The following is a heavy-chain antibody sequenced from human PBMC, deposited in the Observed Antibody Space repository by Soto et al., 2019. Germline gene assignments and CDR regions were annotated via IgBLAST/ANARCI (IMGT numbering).Heavy chain of an antibody. CDR1: GGTFSSYA. V-gene: IGHV1-69*13. D-gene: IGHD3-10*01. CDR3: ARTPYRYYGSGSYYTYYYYYGMDV. CDR2: IIPIFGTA. Sequence: SVKVSCKASGGTFSSYAISWVRQAPGQGLEWMGGIIPIFGTANYAQKFQGRVTITADESTSTAYMELSSLRSEDTAVYYCARTPYRYYGSGSYYTYYYYYGMDVWGQGTTVTVSS. J-gene: IGHJ6*02.